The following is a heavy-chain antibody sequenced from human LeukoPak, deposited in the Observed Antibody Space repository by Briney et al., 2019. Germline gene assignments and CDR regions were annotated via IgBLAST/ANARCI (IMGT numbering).Heavy chain of an antibody. CDR2: ITDSGGST. J-gene: IGHJ4*02. V-gene: IGHV3-23*01. CDR3: AKDGCSGGSCYGPKDY. CDR1: GFTFSSYA. Sequence: GGSLRLSCAASGFTFSSYAMSWVRQAPGKGLEWVSGITDSGGSTYYADFVKGQFTISRDNSKSTLYLQMNSLRAEDAALYYCAKDGCSGGSCYGPKDYWGQGTLVTVSS. D-gene: IGHD2-15*01.